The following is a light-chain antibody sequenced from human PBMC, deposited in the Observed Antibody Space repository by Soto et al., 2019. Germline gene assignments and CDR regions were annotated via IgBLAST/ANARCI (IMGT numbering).Light chain of an antibody. CDR2: AAS. CDR3: QKYLSALWT. CDR1: QTISSW. Sequence: DIQMTQSPSTLSGSVGDRVTITCRASQTISSWLAWYQQKPGKAPKLLIYAASTLQSGVPSRFSGSGSGTDFTLTISSLQPEDVATYYCQKYLSALWTFGQGTKVDIK. V-gene: IGKV1-27*01. J-gene: IGKJ1*01.